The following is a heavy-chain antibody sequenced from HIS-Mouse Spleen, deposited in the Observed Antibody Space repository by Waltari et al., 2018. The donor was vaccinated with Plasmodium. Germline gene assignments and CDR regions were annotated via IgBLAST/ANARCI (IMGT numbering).Heavy chain of an antibody. CDR3: ASSWYWYFDL. CDR2: IKQDGSEK. Sequence: EVLLVESGGGLVQPGGSLRVSCAASGFPCSSYWMSGVRQAPGKGLEWVANIKQDGSEKYYVDSVKGRFTISRDNAKNSLYLQMNSLRAEDTAVYYCASSWYWYFDLWGRGTLVTVSS. V-gene: IGHV3-7*01. D-gene: IGHD6-13*01. CDR1: GFPCSSYW. J-gene: IGHJ2*01.